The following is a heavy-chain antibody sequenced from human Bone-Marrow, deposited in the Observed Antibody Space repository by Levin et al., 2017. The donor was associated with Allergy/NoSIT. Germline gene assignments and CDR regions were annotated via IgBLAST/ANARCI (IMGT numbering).Heavy chain of an antibody. CDR1: GDSINNYY. Sequence: SETLSLTCTVSGDSINNYYWSWIRQPPGKALEWIGYIYYSGSTNYSPSLRSRVTISVDRSKNQFSLNLSSVTAADTAIYYCARAFETTMSAFKLDPWGQGTLVTVS. CDR3: ARAFETTMSAFKLDP. J-gene: IGHJ5*02. D-gene: IGHD3-10*02. V-gene: IGHV4-59*01. CDR2: IYYSGST.